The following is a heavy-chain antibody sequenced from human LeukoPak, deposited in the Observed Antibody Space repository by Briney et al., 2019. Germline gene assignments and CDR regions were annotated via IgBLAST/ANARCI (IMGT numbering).Heavy chain of an antibody. J-gene: IGHJ6*03. CDR2: IYTSGST. D-gene: IGHD3-3*01. CDR3: AREGLRDFGVVITYYYYYYMDV. Sequence: PSETLSLTCTVSGGSISSGSYYWSWIRQPAGKGLEWIGRIYTSGSTNHNPSLKSRVTISVDTSKNQFSLKLSSVTAADTAVYYCAREGLRDFGVVITYYYYYYMDVSGKGTTVTVSS. V-gene: IGHV4-61*02. CDR1: GGSISSGSYY.